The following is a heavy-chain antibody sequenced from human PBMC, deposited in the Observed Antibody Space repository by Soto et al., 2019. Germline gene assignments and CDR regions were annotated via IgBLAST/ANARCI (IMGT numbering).Heavy chain of an antibody. CDR3: ARDKRITMVRGVIFQNAFDI. D-gene: IGHD3-10*01. J-gene: IGHJ3*02. CDR1: GGSISSGGYY. CDR2: IYYSGST. Sequence: PSETLSLTCTVSGGSISSGGYYWSWIRQHPGKGLEWIGYIYYSGSTYYNPSLKGRVTISVDTSKNQFSLKLSSVTAADTAVYYCARDKRITMVRGVIFQNAFDIWGQGTMVTVSS. V-gene: IGHV4-31*03.